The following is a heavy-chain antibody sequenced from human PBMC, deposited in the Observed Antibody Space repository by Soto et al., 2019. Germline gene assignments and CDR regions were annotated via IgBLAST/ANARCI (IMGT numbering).Heavy chain of an antibody. CDR2: IGPESGAT. D-gene: IGHD1-26*01. V-gene: IGHV1-2*02. CDR1: GYTFTGHY. Sequence: GSVKVSCKASGYTFTGHYIHWVRQAPEQGPEWMGEIGPESGATRYAQRFQGRVTMTRDMSITTVYMELNNLSPDDTAAYYCGRGRSGQIVVFYWGQGTPVTVS. J-gene: IGHJ4*02. CDR3: GRGRSGQIVVFY.